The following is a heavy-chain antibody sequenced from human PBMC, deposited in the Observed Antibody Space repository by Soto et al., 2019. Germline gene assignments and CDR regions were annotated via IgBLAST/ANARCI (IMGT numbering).Heavy chain of an antibody. J-gene: IGHJ4*02. CDR3: AHRPIVGAAI. D-gene: IGHD1-26*01. CDR2: IYHTGST. V-gene: IGHV4-4*02. CDR1: GGSISNSNW. Sequence: SETLSLTCGVFGGSISNSNWWTWVRQPPGKGLEWIGEIYHTGSTNYNSSLMSRVTISLDKPNNQFSLKLSSVAAADTAVYYCAHRPIVGAAIWGQGTLVTVSS.